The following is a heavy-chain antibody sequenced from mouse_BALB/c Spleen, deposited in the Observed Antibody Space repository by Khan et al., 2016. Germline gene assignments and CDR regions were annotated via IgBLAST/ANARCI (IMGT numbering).Heavy chain of an antibody. CDR2: IYPGNSDT. CDR3: TRDRDWYFDV. Sequence: VQLKQSGTVLARPGASVKMSCKASGYSFTSYWMHWVKQRPGQGLEWIGGIYPGNSDTSYNQKFKGKATLTAVTSASTAYMEFSSLTNEDSAVYYCTRDRDWYFDVWGAGTTVTVSS. CDR1: GYSFTSYW. V-gene: IGHV1-5*01. J-gene: IGHJ1*01.